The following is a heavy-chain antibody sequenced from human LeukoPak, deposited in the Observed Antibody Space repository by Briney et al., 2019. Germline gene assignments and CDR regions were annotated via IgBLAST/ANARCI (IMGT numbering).Heavy chain of an antibody. CDR3: TREDLYYYYMDV. Sequence: AGGSLRLSCTASGFTFGEHVVSWVREAPGQGLEWVGLIRSRTFRGTTENAASVEGRFTFSRDHSKSIAYLQMNSLKTEDTAVYYCTREDLYYYYMDVWGKGTTVTVSS. CDR2: IRSRTFRGTT. CDR1: GFTFGEHV. V-gene: IGHV3-49*04. J-gene: IGHJ6*03.